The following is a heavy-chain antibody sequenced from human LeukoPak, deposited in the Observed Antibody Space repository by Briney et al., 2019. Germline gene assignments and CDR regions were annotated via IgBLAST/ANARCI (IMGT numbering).Heavy chain of an antibody. CDR3: AKGLWRNSSSTEYFQD. Sequence: GGSLRLSCAASGFTFSSYGMHWVRQAPGKGLEWVAFIRYDGSNKYYADSVKGRFTISRDNSKNTLYLQLNSLRAEDTAVYYCAKGLWRNSSSTEYFQDWGQGTLVTVSS. V-gene: IGHV3-30*02. CDR2: IRYDGSNK. CDR1: GFTFSSYG. D-gene: IGHD6-6*01. J-gene: IGHJ1*01.